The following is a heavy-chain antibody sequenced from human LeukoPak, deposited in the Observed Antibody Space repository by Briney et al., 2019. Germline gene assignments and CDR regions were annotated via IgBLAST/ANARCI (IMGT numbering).Heavy chain of an antibody. D-gene: IGHD2-21*02. J-gene: IGHJ4*02. V-gene: IGHV3-30*03. CDR2: ISYDGSNK. CDR3: ARTGFVVVTSPADY. CDR1: GFTFSSYG. Sequence: PGGSLRLSCAASGFTFSSYGMHWVRQAPGKGLEWVAVISYDGSNKYYADSVKGRFTISRDNSKNTLYLQMNSLRAEDTAVYYCARTGFVVVTSPADYWGQGTLVTVSS.